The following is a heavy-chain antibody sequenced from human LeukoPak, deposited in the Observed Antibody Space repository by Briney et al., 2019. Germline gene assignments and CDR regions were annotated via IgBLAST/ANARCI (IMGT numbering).Heavy chain of an antibody. CDR2: IYYSGNT. Sequence: PSETLSLTCTVSGGSISSYYWSWIRQPPGKGLEWIGYIYYSGNTDSNPSLKSRVTTSVDTSKNQFSLKLSSVTAVDTAVYYCARNLLGIAVAGSWGQGILVTVSS. CDR3: ARNLLGIAVAGS. J-gene: IGHJ5*02. V-gene: IGHV4-59*12. D-gene: IGHD6-13*01. CDR1: GGSISSYY.